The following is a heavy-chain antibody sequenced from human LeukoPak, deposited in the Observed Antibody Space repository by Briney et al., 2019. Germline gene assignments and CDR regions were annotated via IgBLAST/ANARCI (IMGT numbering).Heavy chain of an antibody. CDR1: GGSISSGGYS. V-gene: IGHV4-30-2*01. CDR2: IYHSGST. CDR3: ARDGGSYYFDY. Sequence: SQTLSLTCAVSGGSISSGGYSWSWIRQPPGKGLEWIGYIYHSGSTYYNPSLKSRVTISVDRSKNQFSLKVRSVTAADTAVYYCARDGGSYYFDYWGQGTLVTVSS. J-gene: IGHJ4*02. D-gene: IGHD1-26*01.